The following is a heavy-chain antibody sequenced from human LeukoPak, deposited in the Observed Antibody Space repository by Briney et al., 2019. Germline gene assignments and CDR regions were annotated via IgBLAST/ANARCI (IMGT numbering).Heavy chain of an antibody. J-gene: IGHJ4*02. D-gene: IGHD7-27*01. CDR1: GFSFSRHW. CDR2: IKEDGGEK. CDR3: ARDDNWGSDY. V-gene: IGHV3-7*01. Sequence: GRSLRLSCAASGFSFSRHWMSWVRQAPGKGLEWVANIKEDGGEKSYVASVKGRFTIPRDNAKNSLFLQLNSLRAEDTAVYYCARDDNWGSDYWGQGTLVTVSS.